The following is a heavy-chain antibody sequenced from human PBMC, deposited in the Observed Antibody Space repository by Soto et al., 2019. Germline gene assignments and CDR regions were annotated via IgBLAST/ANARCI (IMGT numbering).Heavy chain of an antibody. CDR2: ISSSGSTI. CDR3: STDGLNYGSFDY. V-gene: IGHV3-48*03. D-gene: IGHD1-7*01. CDR1: GFTFSSYE. J-gene: IGHJ4*02. Sequence: GGSLRLSCAASGFTFSSYEMNWVRQAPGKGLEWVSYISSSGSTIYYADSVKGRFTISRDNAKNSLYLQMNSLRAEDTAVYYCSTDGLNYGSFDYWGQGTLVTVSS.